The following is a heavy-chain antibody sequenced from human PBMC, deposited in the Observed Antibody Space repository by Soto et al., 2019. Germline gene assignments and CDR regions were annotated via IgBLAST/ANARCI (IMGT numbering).Heavy chain of an antibody. J-gene: IGHJ4*02. CDR2: INASNGNT. CDR1: GYTFTSYA. CDR3: ARAGRYGRGGSCYPSAFDS. D-gene: IGHD2-15*01. Sequence: ASVKVSCKASGYTFTSYAMHWVRQAPGQRLEWMGWINASNGNTKYSQKFQGRVTITSDTSASTVYMELSSLSYEDTAVYYCARAGRYGRGGSCYPSAFDSWGQGTLVTVSS. V-gene: IGHV1-3*01.